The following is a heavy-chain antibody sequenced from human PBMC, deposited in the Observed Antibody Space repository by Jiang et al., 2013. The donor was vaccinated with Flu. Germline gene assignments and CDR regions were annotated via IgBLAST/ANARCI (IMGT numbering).Heavy chain of an antibody. Sequence: YYMHWVRQAPGQGLEWMGIINPSGGSTSYAQKFQGRVTMTRDTSTSTVYMELSSLRSEDTAVYYCARDVSGYQLLYNNWFDPWGQGTLVTVSS. D-gene: IGHD2-2*02. J-gene: IGHJ5*02. V-gene: IGHV1-46*01. CDR1: YY. CDR2: INPSGGST. CDR3: ARDVSGYQLLYNNWFDP.